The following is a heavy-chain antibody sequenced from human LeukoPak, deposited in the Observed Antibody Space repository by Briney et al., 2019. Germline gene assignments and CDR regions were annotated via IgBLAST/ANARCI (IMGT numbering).Heavy chain of an antibody. CDR3: ARGQSHTVRFRGYDY. D-gene: IGHD3-10*01. CDR1: GDSFRDYH. Sequence: PSETLSLTFSVQGDSFRDYHWGSIRQPPAKGLEWIREINHSGSTNYNPSLKSRDTISVDTSKNQFSLKLSSVTAADTAVYYCARGQSHTVRFRGYDYWGQGTLVTVSS. CDR2: INHSGST. J-gene: IGHJ4*02. V-gene: IGHV4-34*01.